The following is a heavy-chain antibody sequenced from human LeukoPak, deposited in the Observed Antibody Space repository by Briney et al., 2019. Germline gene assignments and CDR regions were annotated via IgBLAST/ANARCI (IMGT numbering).Heavy chain of an antibody. V-gene: IGHV1-46*01. J-gene: IGHJ5*02. Sequence: GASVKVSCKASGYTFTSYGISWVRQAPGQGLEWMGIINPSGGSTSYAQKFQGRVTMTRDTSTSTVYMELSSLRSEDTAVYYCARGGFCSGGSCYIIDPWGQGTLVTVSS. CDR3: ARGGFCSGGSCYIIDP. CDR2: INPSGGST. CDR1: GYTFTSYG. D-gene: IGHD2-15*01.